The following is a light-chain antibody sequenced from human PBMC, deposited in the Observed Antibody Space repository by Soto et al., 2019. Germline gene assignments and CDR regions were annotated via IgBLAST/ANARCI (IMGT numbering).Light chain of an antibody. J-gene: IGKJ4*01. CDR3: QPYGSSPPT. CDR2: GTS. V-gene: IGKV3-20*01. Sequence: EIVLTQSPGTLSLSPGERATLSCRASQSVYKNFLAWYQQKPGQAPRLLIDGTSHRATGIPHRFSGSGSGTVFSLTIARLETEDFAVYFCQPYGSSPPTFGGGTKVAIK. CDR1: QSVYKNF.